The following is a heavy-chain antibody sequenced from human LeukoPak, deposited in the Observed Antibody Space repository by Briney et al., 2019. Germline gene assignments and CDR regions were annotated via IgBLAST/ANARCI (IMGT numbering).Heavy chain of an antibody. CDR2: IDQSGTEK. V-gene: IGHV3-7*04. Sequence: PGGSLRLSCAVSGFTFSNYWMSWVRQAPGKGLEWVAKIDQSGTEKYHVDSVRGRFTISRDNAKNSLYLQMNSLRAEDTAVYYCAREVREVPQWGQGTLVTVSS. J-gene: IGHJ4*02. D-gene: IGHD2-2*01. CDR1: GFTFSNYW. CDR3: AREVREVPQ.